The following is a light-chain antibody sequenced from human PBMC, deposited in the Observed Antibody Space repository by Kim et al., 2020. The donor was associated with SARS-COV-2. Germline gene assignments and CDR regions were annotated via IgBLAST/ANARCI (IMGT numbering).Light chain of an antibody. V-gene: IGKV1-17*01. CDR3: LYHNNHLRN. Sequence: DIQMTQSPSSLSASVGDRVTITCRASQAIGNHLAWYQQKPGTAPKRLIYGASSLQSGVPSRFSGSGSGTEFTLTISSLQPEDFTTYYCLYHNNHLRNFGGETKVDIK. CDR1: QAIGNH. J-gene: IGKJ4*01. CDR2: GAS.